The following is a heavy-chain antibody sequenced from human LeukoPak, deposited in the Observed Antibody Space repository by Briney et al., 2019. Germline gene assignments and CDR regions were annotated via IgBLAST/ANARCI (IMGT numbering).Heavy chain of an antibody. CDR2: IKQDGSEK. CDR3: ARSEWLRLYYFDY. D-gene: IGHD5-12*01. CDR1: GFTFSSYW. V-gene: IGHV3-7*01. J-gene: IGHJ4*02. Sequence: GGPLRLSCAASGFTFSSYWMSWVRQAPGKGLEWVANIKQDGSEKYYVDSVKGRFTISRDNAKNSLYLQMNSLRAEDTAVYYCARSEWLRLYYFDYWGQGTLVTVSS.